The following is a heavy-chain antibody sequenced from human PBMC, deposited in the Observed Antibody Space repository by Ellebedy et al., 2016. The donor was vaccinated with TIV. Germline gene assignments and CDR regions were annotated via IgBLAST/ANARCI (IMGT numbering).Heavy chain of an antibody. CDR3: ARHYGGVIAAAPFDY. Sequence: SETLSLTXTVSGGSISSSSYYWGWIRQPPGKGLEWIGSIYYSGSTYYNPSLKSRVTISVDTSKNQFSLKLSSVTAADTAVYYCARHYGGVIAAAPFDYWGQGTLVTVSS. CDR2: IYYSGST. D-gene: IGHD6-13*01. J-gene: IGHJ4*02. CDR1: GGSISSSSYY. V-gene: IGHV4-39*01.